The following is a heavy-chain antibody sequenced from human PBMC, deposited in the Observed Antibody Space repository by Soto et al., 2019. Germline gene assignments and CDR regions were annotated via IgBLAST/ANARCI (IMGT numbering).Heavy chain of an antibody. CDR3: AVPGAGDFDY. Sequence: PSETLSLTCAVSGASISTNNWWSWVRQPPGKGLEWIGEVYHSGSTNCNPSLKSRVTIPIDKSKNQFSLRLTSMTAADTAVYYCAVPGAGDFDYWSQGTLVTVSS. J-gene: IGHJ4*02. V-gene: IGHV4-4*02. CDR2: VYHSGST. CDR1: GASISTNNW. D-gene: IGHD6-13*01.